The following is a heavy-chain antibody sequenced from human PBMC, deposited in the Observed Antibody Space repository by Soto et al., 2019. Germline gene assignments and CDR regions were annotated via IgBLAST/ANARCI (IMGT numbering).Heavy chain of an antibody. CDR2: IKSKRDGGTT. D-gene: IGHD2-15*01. CDR1: GFTFSNAW. J-gene: IGHJ6*04. Sequence: EVQLVESGGGLVKPGGSLRLSCAASGFTFSNAWMRWVRQAPGKGLEWVGRIKSKRDGGTTDYAAPVKDRFTISRDDSKNTLYVQGSSVKTEDTAVYYCSADNGSGGRCRGWDVWGKGTTVTVSS. CDR3: SADNGSGGRCRGWDV. V-gene: IGHV3-15*01.